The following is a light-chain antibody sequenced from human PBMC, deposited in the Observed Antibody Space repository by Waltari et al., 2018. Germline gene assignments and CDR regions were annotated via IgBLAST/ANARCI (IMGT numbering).Light chain of an antibody. CDR1: GSKIGAGYD. Sequence: QSVLTPPPSVSGAPGQRVTISCSGSGSKIGAGYDVHWYRQLPGKAPTLLIYGVNTRPPGVSDRFSGSQFDTSASLAIAGLQADDEADYYCQSYDTTLSVVFGGGTKLTVL. V-gene: IGLV1-40*01. CDR2: GVN. CDR3: QSYDTTLSVV. J-gene: IGLJ2*01.